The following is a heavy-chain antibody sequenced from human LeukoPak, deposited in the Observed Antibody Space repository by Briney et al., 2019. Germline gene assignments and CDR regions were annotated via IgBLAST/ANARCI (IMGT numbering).Heavy chain of an antibody. V-gene: IGHV1-2*02. J-gene: IGHJ5*02. Sequence: ASVKVSCKASGYTFTGYYMHWVRQAPGQGLEWMGWINPNSGGTDYAQKFQGRVTMTRDTSISTAYMELSRLRSDDTAVYYCAREGPRGWGYAAAWGQGTLVTVSS. CDR3: AREGPRGWGYAAA. CDR1: GYTFTGYY. D-gene: IGHD5-12*01. CDR2: INPNSGGT.